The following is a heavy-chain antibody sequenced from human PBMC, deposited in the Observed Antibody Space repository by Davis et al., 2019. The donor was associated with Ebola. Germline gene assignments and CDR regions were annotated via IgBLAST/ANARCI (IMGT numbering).Heavy chain of an antibody. CDR2: INHSGST. D-gene: IGHD5-12*01. V-gene: IGHV4-39*07. Sequence: MPSETLSLTCTVSGGSISSGDYYWSWIRQPPGKGLEWIGEINHSGSTNYNPSLKSRVTISVDTSKNQFSLKLSSVTAADTAVYYCARGSGYARWGWYDPWGQGTLVTVSS. CDR1: GGSISSGDYY. J-gene: IGHJ5*02. CDR3: ARGSGYARWGWYDP.